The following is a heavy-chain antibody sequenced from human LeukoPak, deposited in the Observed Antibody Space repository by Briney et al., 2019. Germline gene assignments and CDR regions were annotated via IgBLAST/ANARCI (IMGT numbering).Heavy chain of an antibody. V-gene: IGHV3-7*01. CDR1: GFTFSGYW. Sequence: GGSLRLSCAASGFTFSGYWMTWVRQAPGKGLEWVANINEDGSERYYVDSAKGRFTISRDNARSSLYLQMNSLRPEDTALYYCERYKSVSGGDFWGQGTLVTVSS. D-gene: IGHD3-16*01. J-gene: IGHJ1*01. CDR3: ERYKSVSGGDF. CDR2: INEDGSER.